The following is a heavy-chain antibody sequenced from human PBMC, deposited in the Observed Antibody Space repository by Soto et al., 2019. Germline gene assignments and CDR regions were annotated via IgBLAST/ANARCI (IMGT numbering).Heavy chain of an antibody. CDR1: GYSFTSYW. Sequence: GESLKISCKGSGYSFTSYWIGWVRQMPGKGLEWMGIIYPGDSDTRYSPSFQGQVTISADMSISTAYLQWSSLKASDTAMYYCARQKGIAAAAGSLYYYYYGMDVWGQGTTVTVSS. CDR3: ARQKGIAAAAGSLYYYYYGMDV. J-gene: IGHJ6*02. V-gene: IGHV5-51*01. D-gene: IGHD6-13*01. CDR2: IYPGDSDT.